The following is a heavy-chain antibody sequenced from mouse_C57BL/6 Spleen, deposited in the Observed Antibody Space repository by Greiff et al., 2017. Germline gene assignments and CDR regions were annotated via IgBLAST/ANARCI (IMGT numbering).Heavy chain of an antibody. D-gene: IGHD1-1*01. Sequence: QVQLQQPGAELVKPGASVKLSCKASGYTFTSYWMHWVKQRPGRGLEWIGRIDPNSGGTKYNEKFKSKATLTVAKPSSPASMQRSSLTSEDSAVYYGESGELRDYYAMDYWGQGTSVTVSS. CDR1: GYTFTSYW. CDR2: IDPNSGGT. J-gene: IGHJ4*01. CDR3: ESGELRDYYAMDY. V-gene: IGHV1-72*01.